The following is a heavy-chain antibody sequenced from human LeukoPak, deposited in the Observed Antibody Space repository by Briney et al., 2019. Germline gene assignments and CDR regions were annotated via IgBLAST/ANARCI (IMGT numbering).Heavy chain of an antibody. CDR2: TYYSGRT. CDR3: GSDLSRGLSYDCDY. CDR1: GVSISNFY. J-gene: IGHJ4*02. Sequence: SETLSLTCTVSGVSISNFYWKCIPQAPGQGVEGFRYTYYSGRTKYNTSLKRRVTISVDTFQTQFSVKLRSVTAAATAAYYYGSDLSRGLSYDCDYWGQGTLVTVSS. V-gene: IGHV4-59*01. D-gene: IGHD6-6*01.